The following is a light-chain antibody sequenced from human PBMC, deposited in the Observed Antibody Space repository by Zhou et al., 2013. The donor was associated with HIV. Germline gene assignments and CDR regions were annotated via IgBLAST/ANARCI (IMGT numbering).Light chain of an antibody. V-gene: IGLV2-14*01. Sequence: QSALTQPASVSGSPGQSTTISCTGTSSDVGGYNFVSWYQQHPDKTPKVIIYDVSKRPSGVSNRFSGSKSGNTASLTVSGLQAEDEADYYCSSYTTSXTVVFGGGTKLTVL. CDR1: SSDVGGYNF. J-gene: IGLJ2*01. CDR2: DVS. CDR3: SSYTTSXTVV.